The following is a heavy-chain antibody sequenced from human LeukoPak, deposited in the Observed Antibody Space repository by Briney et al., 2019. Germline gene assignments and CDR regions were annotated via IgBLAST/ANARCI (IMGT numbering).Heavy chain of an antibody. J-gene: IGHJ4*02. CDR1: GFSFSSYS. D-gene: IGHD3-10*01. CDR2: ITEDGSEI. CDR3: ARSYTYARY. Sequence: GGSLRLSCAASGFSFSSYSMGWVRQAPGKGLEWVAHITEDGSEIFYVDSVKGRFTISRDNAKNSLYLQMNSLGAEDTAIYYCARSYTYARYWGQGALVTVSS. V-gene: IGHV3-7*01.